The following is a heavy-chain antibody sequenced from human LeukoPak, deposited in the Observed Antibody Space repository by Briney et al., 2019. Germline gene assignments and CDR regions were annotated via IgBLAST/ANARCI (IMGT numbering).Heavy chain of an antibody. J-gene: IGHJ6*03. V-gene: IGHV3-74*01. CDR3: ARVPHAADYYYYMDV. CDR2: INSDGSST. CDR1: GFTFSSYW. Sequence: GGSLRLSCAASGFTFSSYWMHWVRQAPGKGLVWVSRINSDGSSTSYADSVKGRFTISRDNAKNTLYLQMNSLRAEDTAVYYCARVPHAADYYYYMDVWGKGTTVTVSS.